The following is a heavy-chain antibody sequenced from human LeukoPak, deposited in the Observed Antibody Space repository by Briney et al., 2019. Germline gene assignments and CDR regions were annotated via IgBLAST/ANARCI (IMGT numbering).Heavy chain of an antibody. V-gene: IGHV3-9*01. D-gene: IGHD3-9*01. J-gene: IGHJ4*02. Sequence: GGSPRLSCEASGFSFDDYATHWVRQAPGKGLEWVAGISRNSYNIAYGDSVKGRFTISRDNAKKSLSLQMNSLGTEDTAFYYCAKSRDDGTGYYYDYWGQGVLVTVAS. CDR3: AKSRDDGTGYYYDY. CDR1: GFSFDDYA. CDR2: ISRNSYNI.